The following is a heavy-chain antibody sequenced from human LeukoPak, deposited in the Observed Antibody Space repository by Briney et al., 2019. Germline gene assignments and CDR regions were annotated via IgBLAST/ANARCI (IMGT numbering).Heavy chain of an antibody. J-gene: IGHJ3*02. CDR2: ISYDGSNK. Sequence: PGGSLRLSCAASGFTFSSYAMHWVRQAPGKGLEWVAVISYDGSNKYYADSVKGRFTISRDNSKNTLYLQMNSLRAEDTAVYYCARGMADTIVAIWDAFDIWGQGTMVTVSS. CDR1: GFTFSSYA. D-gene: IGHD6-19*01. V-gene: IGHV3-30-3*01. CDR3: ARGMADTIVAIWDAFDI.